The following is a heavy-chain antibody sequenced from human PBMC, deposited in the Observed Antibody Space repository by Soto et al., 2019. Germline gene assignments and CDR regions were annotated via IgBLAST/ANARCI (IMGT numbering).Heavy chain of an antibody. CDR1: GPTFGSNT. CDR3: VRGPSHGAFDI. Sequence: QVHLVESGGALAHPGSSWGPPFEAPGPTFGSNTIHWSRGLPGKGLEWFAHISPDGNNAYYADSLKGRFPISRDNARNTVYLQVNSLRPEDTAVYHCVRGPSHGAFDIWGQGTLVTVSS. J-gene: IGHJ3*02. CDR2: ISPDGNNA. V-gene: IGHV3-30-3*01.